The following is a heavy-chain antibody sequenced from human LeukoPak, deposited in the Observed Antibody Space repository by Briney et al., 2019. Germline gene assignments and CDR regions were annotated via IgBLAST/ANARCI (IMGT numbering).Heavy chain of an antibody. CDR1: GFTFSSYG. CDR2: IRYDGSNK. D-gene: IGHD2-2*01. Sequence: AGGSLRLSCAASGFTFSSYGMHWVRQAPGKGLEWVAFIRYDGSNKYYADSVKGRFTISRDNSKNTLYLQMNSLRAEDTAVYYCANTVVPAAIPVYYYYYYMDVWGKGTTVTVSS. V-gene: IGHV3-30*02. CDR3: ANTVVPAAIPVYYYYYYMDV. J-gene: IGHJ6*03.